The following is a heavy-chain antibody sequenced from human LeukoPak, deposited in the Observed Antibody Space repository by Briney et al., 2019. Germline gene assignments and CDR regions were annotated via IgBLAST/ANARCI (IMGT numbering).Heavy chain of an antibody. J-gene: IGHJ4*02. CDR1: GGTFSSYA. Sequence: RASVKVSCKASGGTFSSYAISWVRQAPGQGLEWMGGIIPIFGTANYAQKFQGRVTITADESTSTAYMELSSLRSEDTAVYYCARERDSSGWSFDYWGQGTLVTVSS. CDR3: ARERDSSGWSFDY. CDR2: IIPIFGTA. V-gene: IGHV1-69*01. D-gene: IGHD6-19*01.